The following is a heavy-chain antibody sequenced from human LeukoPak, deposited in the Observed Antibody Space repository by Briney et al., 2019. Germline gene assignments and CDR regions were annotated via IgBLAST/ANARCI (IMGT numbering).Heavy chain of an antibody. D-gene: IGHD5-24*01. CDR2: IWYDGSNK. CDR1: GFTFSSYG. V-gene: IGHV3-33*01. J-gene: IGHJ1*01. Sequence: GGSLRLSCAASGFTFSSYGMHWVRQAPGKGLEGVAVIWYDGSNKYYGDSVKGRFTISRDNSKKTLYLQMNSMRVEDTAVYYCERGDGYNDAEYLQHWGQGTLVTVS. CDR3: ERGDGYNDAEYLQH.